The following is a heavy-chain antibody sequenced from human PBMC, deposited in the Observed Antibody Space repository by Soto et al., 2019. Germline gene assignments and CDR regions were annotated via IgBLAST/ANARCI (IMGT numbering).Heavy chain of an antibody. CDR1: GFTFSNAW. Sequence: PGGSLRLSCAASGFTFSNAWMNWVRQAPGKGLEWVGRIKSKTDGGTTDYAAPVKGRFTISRDDSKNTLYLQMNSLKTEDTAVYYCTAAYYDFWSAHGGMDVWGQGTTVTVSS. V-gene: IGHV3-15*07. CDR3: TAAYYDFWSAHGGMDV. CDR2: IKSKTDGGTT. D-gene: IGHD3-3*01. J-gene: IGHJ6*02.